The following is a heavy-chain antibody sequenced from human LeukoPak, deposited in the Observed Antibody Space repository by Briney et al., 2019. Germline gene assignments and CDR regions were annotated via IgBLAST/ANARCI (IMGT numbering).Heavy chain of an antibody. CDR2: IYSGGTT. Sequence: GGSLRLSCAASGFTVSSNYMSWVRQAPGKGLEWVSVIYSGGTTSYADSVKGRFTISRDNSKNMLYLQMNSLRAEDTAVYYCAINYCGSGSYYHYWGQGTLVTVSS. CDR1: GFTVSSNY. J-gene: IGHJ4*02. V-gene: IGHV3-53*01. CDR3: AINYCGSGSYYHY. D-gene: IGHD3-10*01.